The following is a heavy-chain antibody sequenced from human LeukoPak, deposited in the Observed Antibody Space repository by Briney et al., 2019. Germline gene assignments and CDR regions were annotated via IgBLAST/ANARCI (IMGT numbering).Heavy chain of an antibody. CDR3: AIFQGTYGDNDNDY. D-gene: IGHD4-17*01. CDR1: GGTFSSYA. Sequence: SVKVSCKASGGTFSSYAISWVRQAPGQGLEWMGGIIPIFGTANYAQKFQGRVTITADESTSTAYMELSSLRSEDTAVYYCAIFQGTYGDNDNDYWGQGTLVTVSS. V-gene: IGHV1-69*13. CDR2: IIPIFGTA. J-gene: IGHJ4*02.